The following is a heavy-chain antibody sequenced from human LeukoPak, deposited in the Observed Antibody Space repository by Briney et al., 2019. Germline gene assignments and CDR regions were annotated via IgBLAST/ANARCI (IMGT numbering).Heavy chain of an antibody. Sequence: SSETLSLTCTVSGGSISSYYWSWIRQPAGKGLEWIGRIYTSGSTNYNPSLKSQVTISVDKSKNQFSLKLSSVTAADTAVYYCARDYYDSSGYYYEWGQGTLVTVSS. J-gene: IGHJ4*02. V-gene: IGHV4-4*07. CDR2: IYTSGST. CDR3: ARDYYDSSGYYYE. CDR1: GGSISSYY. D-gene: IGHD3-22*01.